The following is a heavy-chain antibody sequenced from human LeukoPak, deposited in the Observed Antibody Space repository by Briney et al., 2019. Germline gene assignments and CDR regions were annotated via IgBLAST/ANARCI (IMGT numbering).Heavy chain of an antibody. CDR1: GFTFSIYG. V-gene: IGHV3-33*01. J-gene: IGHJ4*02. D-gene: IGHD4-23*01. CDR3: ARAVGPFDY. CDR2: IWNDGSNK. Sequence: GGSLRLSCAASGFTFSIYGMHWVRQAPGKGLKWVAVIWNDGSNKYYADSVKGRFTISRDNSKNTLYLQMNSLRSEDMAVYYCARAVGPFDYWGQGTLVTVSS.